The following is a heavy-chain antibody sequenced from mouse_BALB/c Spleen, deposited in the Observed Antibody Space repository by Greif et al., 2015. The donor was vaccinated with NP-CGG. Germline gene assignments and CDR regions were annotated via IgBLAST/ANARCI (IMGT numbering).Heavy chain of an antibody. Sequence: QVQLQQSGAELVRPGSSVKISCKASGYAFSSYWMNWVKQRPGQGLEWIGQIYPGDGDTNYNGKFKGKATLTADKSSSTAYMQLSSLTSGDSAVYFCARLAATNYFDYWGQGTTLTVSS. D-gene: IGHD1-2*01. CDR1: GYAFSSYW. CDR3: ARLAATNYFDY. CDR2: IYPGDGDT. J-gene: IGHJ2*01. V-gene: IGHV1-80*01.